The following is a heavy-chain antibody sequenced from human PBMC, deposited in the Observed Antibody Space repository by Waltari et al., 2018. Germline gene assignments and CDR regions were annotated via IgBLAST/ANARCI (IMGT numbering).Heavy chain of an antibody. Sequence: VQLVESGGGLVQPGGSLRLSCAASGFTFSSYSMNWVRQAPGKGLEWVSYISSSSSTIYYADSVKGRFTISRDNAKNSLYLQMNSLRAEDTAVYYCARDRGGGSCYTGCIFDIWGQGTMVTVSS. J-gene: IGHJ3*02. CDR3: ARDRGGGSCYTGCIFDI. CDR2: ISSSSSTI. V-gene: IGHV3-48*04. CDR1: GFTFSSYS. D-gene: IGHD2-15*01.